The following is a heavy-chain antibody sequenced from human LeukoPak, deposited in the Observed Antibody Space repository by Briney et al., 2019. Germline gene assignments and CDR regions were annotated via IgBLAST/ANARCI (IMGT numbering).Heavy chain of an antibody. Sequence: GASVKVSCKASGYTFTSYDINWVRQATGQGLEWMVWMNPNSGNTGYAQKFQGRVTMTRDTSISTVYMELSGLRSEDTAVYYCARAASWSPIGDSYYYMDVWGKGTTVAISS. CDR3: ARAASWSPIGDSYYYMDV. V-gene: IGHV1-8*01. J-gene: IGHJ6*03. D-gene: IGHD6-13*01. CDR1: GYTFTSYD. CDR2: MNPNSGNT.